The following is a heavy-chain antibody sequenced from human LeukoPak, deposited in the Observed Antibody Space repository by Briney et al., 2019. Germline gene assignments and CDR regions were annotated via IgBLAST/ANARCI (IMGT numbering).Heavy chain of an antibody. CDR2: INHSGST. D-gene: IGHD5-12*01. V-gene: IGHV4-34*01. J-gene: IGHJ4*02. CDR1: GGSFSGYY. CDR3: ARSRGYSGYYRLPCYFDY. Sequence: PSETLSLTWAVYGGSFSGYYWSWIRQPPGKGLEWIGEINHSGSTNYNPSLKSRVTISVDTSKNQFSLKLSSVTAADTAVYYCARSRGYSGYYRLPCYFDYWGQGTLVTVSS.